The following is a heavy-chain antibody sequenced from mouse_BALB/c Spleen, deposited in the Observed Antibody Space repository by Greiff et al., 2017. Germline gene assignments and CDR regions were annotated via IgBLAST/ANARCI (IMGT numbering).Heavy chain of an antibody. Sequence: EVKLVESGPGLVKPSQSLSLTCSVTGYSITSGYYWNWIRQFPGNKLEWMGYISYDGSNNYNPSLKNRISITRDTSKNQFFLKLNSVTTEDTATYYCAREPTATWAYFDDWGQGTTLTVSS. CDR1: GYSITSGYY. V-gene: IGHV3-6*02. CDR2: ISYDGSN. D-gene: IGHD1-2*01. J-gene: IGHJ2*01. CDR3: AREPTATWAYFDD.